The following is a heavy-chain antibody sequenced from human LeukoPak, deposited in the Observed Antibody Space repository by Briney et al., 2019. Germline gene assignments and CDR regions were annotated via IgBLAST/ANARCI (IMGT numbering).Heavy chain of an antibody. J-gene: IGHJ5*02. CDR3: ARVSTSGYRDWLDP. D-gene: IGHD3-9*01. CDR1: GYTFADYY. Sequence: ASVTVSCTASGYTFADYYIHWVRQAPGQGLEWMGWIYPHSGGTNSAQKFQGRVTMTRDTSISTAYMELSRLKFDDTAVYYCARVSTSGYRDWLDPWGQGTLVTVSS. V-gene: IGHV1-2*02. CDR2: IYPHSGGT.